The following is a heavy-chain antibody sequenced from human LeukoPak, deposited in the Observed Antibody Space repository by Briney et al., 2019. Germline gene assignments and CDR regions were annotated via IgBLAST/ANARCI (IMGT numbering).Heavy chain of an antibody. D-gene: IGHD4-17*01. CDR3: ARAVGYGDYTTDY. CDR1: GGSFSGYY. J-gene: IGHJ4*02. Sequence: SETLSLTSALYGGSFSGYYWSWIRHPPRKRLEWSGEINHSGSTNSNPPLKSRVTVSVDTSKNLFSLKLSSVTAADTAVYYCARAVGYGDYTTDYWGQGTLVTVSS. CDR2: INHSGST. V-gene: IGHV4-34*01.